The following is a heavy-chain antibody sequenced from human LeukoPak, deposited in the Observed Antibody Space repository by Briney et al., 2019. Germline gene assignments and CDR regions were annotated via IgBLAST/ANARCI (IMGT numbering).Heavy chain of an antibody. CDR1: GFTYSSYS. J-gene: IGHJ4*01. Sequence: PGGSLRLSCAASGFTYSSYSLNWVRQAPGKGLEWVSSISSSSDYIYYADSVKGRFTISRDNAKNSLNLQMNSLRVDDTAVYYCARKGLQLALLDYWGQGTLLTVSS. CDR3: ARKGLQLALLDY. D-gene: IGHD6-13*01. CDR2: ISSSSDYI. V-gene: IGHV3-21*01.